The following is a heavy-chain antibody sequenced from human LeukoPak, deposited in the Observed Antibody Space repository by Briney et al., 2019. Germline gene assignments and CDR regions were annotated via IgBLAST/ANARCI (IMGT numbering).Heavy chain of an antibody. D-gene: IGHD5-18*01. Sequence: EASVKVSCKASGGTFSSYAISWVRQAPGQGLEWMGGIIPIFGTANYAQKFQGRVTITADESTSTAYMELSSLRSEDTAVYYCARGSGYSYGSFGVFGYYYGMDVWGQGTTVTVSS. CDR2: IIPIFGTA. CDR1: GGTFSSYA. J-gene: IGHJ6*02. V-gene: IGHV1-69*13. CDR3: ARGSGYSYGSFGVFGYYYGMDV.